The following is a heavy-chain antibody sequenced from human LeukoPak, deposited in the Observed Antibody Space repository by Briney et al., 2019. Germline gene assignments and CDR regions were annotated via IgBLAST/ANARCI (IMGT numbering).Heavy chain of an antibody. CDR1: GFTFSTSW. CDR2: INSDGGRT. J-gene: IGHJ4*01. D-gene: IGHD5-24*01. Sequence: PGGSLRLSCAAFGFTFSTSWMHWVRQAPGKGLVWVSQINSDGGRTRYADSVKGRLTISRENAKNTVYLQMNSLRTDDTAMYYCARGRNGFFDYWGHGALVTVSS. CDR3: ARGRNGFFDY. V-gene: IGHV3-74*01.